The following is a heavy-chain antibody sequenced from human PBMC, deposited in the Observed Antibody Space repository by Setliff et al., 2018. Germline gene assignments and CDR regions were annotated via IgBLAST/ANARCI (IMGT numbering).Heavy chain of an antibody. V-gene: IGHV3-30*19. D-gene: IGHD6-19*01. CDR3: AREGYSSGWFDY. J-gene: IGHJ4*02. Sequence: PGGSLRLSCAASGFTFSIYGMHWVRQAPGKGLEWVAVMSLDETNKYYADSVKGRFTISRDNSKNTLYLQMNSLRAEDTAVYYCAREGYSSGWFDYWGQGTLVTVSS. CDR2: MSLDETNK. CDR1: GFTFSIYG.